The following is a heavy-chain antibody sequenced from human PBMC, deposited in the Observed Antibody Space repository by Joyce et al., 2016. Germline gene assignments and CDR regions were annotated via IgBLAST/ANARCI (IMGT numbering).Heavy chain of an antibody. Sequence: QVLLVQSGAAVKRPGSSLRVSCKSSGGDFSNYTVNWVRQAPGQRLEWMGVIIPFFGAAKYAEDFQGRVTLTADQSTSTAYLELSSLTSADTSVYYCARGGTSSDHYFFYTLDVWGPGTTVIVSS. CDR1: GGDFSNYT. CDR2: IIPFFGAA. CDR3: ARGGTSSDHYFFYTLDV. V-gene: IGHV1-69*12. J-gene: IGHJ6*02. D-gene: IGHD1-14*01.